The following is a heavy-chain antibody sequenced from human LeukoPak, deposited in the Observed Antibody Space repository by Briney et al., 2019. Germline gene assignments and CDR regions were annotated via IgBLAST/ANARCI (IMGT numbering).Heavy chain of an antibody. V-gene: IGHV4-61*01. CDR2: IYYSGST. J-gene: IGHJ6*02. Sequence: PSETLSLTCTVSGGSVSSGSYYWSWIRQPPGKGLEWIGYIYYSGSTNYNPSLKSRVTISVDTSKNQSSLKLSSVTAADTAVYYCARDSYCSSTSCYWSYYYGMDVWGQGTTVTVSS. D-gene: IGHD2-2*01. CDR1: GGSVSSGSYY. CDR3: ARDSYCSSTSCYWSYYYGMDV.